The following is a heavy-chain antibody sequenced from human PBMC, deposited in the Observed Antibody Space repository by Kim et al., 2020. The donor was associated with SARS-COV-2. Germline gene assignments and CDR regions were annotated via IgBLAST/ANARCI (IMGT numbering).Heavy chain of an antibody. CDR3: ARESSGTTYYYGMDV. V-gene: IGHV1-69*01. Sequence: QKFQGRVTITADESTSTAYMELSSLRSEDTAVYYCARESSGTTYYYGMDVWGQGTTVTVSS. J-gene: IGHJ6*02. D-gene: IGHD1-1*01.